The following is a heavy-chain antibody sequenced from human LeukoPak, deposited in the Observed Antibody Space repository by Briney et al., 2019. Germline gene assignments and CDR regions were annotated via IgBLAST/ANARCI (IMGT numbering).Heavy chain of an antibody. CDR2: ITGDGTRT. CDR1: GFTFSSRA. D-gene: IGHD1-14*01. V-gene: IGHV3-23*01. CDR3: ASRPRADMGPLDY. Sequence: GGSLRLSCAASGFTFSSRAMTWVRQAPGKGLEWVASITGDGTRTYYTDSVKGRFTISRDNSKNTLYLQMNSLRADETAIYYCASRPRADMGPLDYWGQGTLVTVST. J-gene: IGHJ4*02.